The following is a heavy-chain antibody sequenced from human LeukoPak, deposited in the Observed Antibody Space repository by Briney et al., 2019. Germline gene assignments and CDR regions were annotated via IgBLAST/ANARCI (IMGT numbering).Heavy chain of an antibody. V-gene: IGHV3-21*01. CDR2: ISSISSYI. D-gene: IGHD1-26*01. J-gene: IGHJ3*02. CDR1: GFTFSSYS. CDR3: ARHPSGTYYPRVSGALDI. Sequence: GGSLRLSCAASGFTFSSYSMNWVRQAPGKGLEWVSSISSISSYIYYADSVKGRFTVSRDNAKNSLYLQMASLRAEDTAVYYCARHPSGTYYPRVSGALDIWGQGTMVTVSS.